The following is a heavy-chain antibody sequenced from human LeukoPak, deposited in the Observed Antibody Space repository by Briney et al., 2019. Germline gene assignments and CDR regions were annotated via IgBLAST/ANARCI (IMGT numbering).Heavy chain of an antibody. V-gene: IGHV4-30-4*08. Sequence: SETLSLTCTVSGGSISSGDYYWSWIRQPPGKGLEWIGYIYYSGSTYYNPSLKSRVTISVDTSKNQFSLKLSSVTAADTAVYYCARVNKDSSGWYDGFDYWGQGTLVTVSS. D-gene: IGHD6-19*01. J-gene: IGHJ4*02. CDR3: ARVNKDSSGWYDGFDY. CDR1: GGSISSGDYY. CDR2: IYYSGST.